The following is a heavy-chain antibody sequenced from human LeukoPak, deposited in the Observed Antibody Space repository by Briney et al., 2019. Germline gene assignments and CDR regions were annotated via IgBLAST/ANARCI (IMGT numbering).Heavy chain of an antibody. Sequence: GGSLRLSCADAGVTFSNNWMHWVRQAPGKGLVWVSPINSDGSNTDYADSVKGRFTISRDNAKKTLYLQLNSLRAEDTAVYCCVRAPYCSTTTCFYRYYMDVWGKGTTVTVSS. V-gene: IGHV3-74*01. D-gene: IGHD2/OR15-2a*01. J-gene: IGHJ6*03. CDR1: GVTFSNNW. CDR2: INSDGSNT. CDR3: VRAPYCSTTTCFYRYYMDV.